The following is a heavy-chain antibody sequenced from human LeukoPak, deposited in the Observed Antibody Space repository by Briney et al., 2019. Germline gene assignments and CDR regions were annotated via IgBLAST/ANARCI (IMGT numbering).Heavy chain of an antibody. CDR3: ARVPTYEIAAARVGYAFDI. V-gene: IGHV4-4*07. Sequence: PSETLSLTCTVSGGSISSYYWSWIRQPAGKGLEWIGRIYTSGSTNYNPSLKSRVTISVDTSKNQFSLKLSSVTAADTAVYYCARVPTYEIAAARVGYAFDIWGQGTMVTVSS. D-gene: IGHD6-13*01. CDR2: IYTSGST. CDR1: GGSISSYY. J-gene: IGHJ3*02.